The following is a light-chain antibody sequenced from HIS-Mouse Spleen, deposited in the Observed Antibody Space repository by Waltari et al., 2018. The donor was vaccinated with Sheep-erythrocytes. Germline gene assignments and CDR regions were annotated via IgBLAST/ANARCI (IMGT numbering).Light chain of an antibody. Sequence: DIQMTQSPSSVSASVGDRVTITCRASQGISSWLAWDQQQPGKSPKLLLYAASSLQSGVPSRFSGSGSGTDFTLTISSLQPEDFATYYCQQANSFPYTFGQGTKLEIK. V-gene: IGKV1-12*01. J-gene: IGKJ2*01. CDR3: QQANSFPYT. CDR2: AAS. CDR1: QGISSW.